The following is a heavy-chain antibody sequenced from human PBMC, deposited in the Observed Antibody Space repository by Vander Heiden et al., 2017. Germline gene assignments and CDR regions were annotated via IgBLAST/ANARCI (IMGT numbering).Heavy chain of an antibody. CDR1: GFTFTNSA. V-gene: IGHV3-23*01. J-gene: IGHJ3*02. D-gene: IGHD4-17*01. CDR3: AKDPNGDYIGTFDM. CDR2: IGGSGGST. Sequence: EVQLLASAGGLVQPGGSLIPTCPAPGFTFTNSATGWVLQGPGKGVEWVSAIGGSGGSTQYADSVKGRFTISRDNSKNTLYLQMNSLRAEDTAVYYCAKDPNGDYIGTFDMWGQGTTVTVSS.